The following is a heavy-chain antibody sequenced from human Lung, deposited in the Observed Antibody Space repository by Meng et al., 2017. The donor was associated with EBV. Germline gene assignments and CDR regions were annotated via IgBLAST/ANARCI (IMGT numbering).Heavy chain of an antibody. V-gene: IGHV1-18*01. CDR2: ISAYNGNT. D-gene: IGHD1-26*01. J-gene: IGHJ4*02. CDR3: ARVEVGITSGDY. Sequence: QASLEASGGGGKEPGAPVKVSCKASGYTFTNYGITWVRQAPGQGLEWMGWISAYNGNTNYAQTLQGRVTMTTDTSTSTAYMELGSLRSDDTAVYYCARVEVGITSGDYWGQGTLVTVSS. CDR1: GYTFTNYG.